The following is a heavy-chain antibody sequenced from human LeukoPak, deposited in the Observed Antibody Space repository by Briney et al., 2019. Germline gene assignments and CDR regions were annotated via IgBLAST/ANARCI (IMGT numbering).Heavy chain of an antibody. D-gene: IGHD3-3*01. CDR1: GYTFTSYY. CDR2: INPSGGST. Sequence: GASVKVSCKASGYTFTSYYMHWVRQAPGQGLEWMGIINPSGGSTSYAQKFQGRVTMTRDTSTSTVYMELSSLRSEDTAVYYCARARITIFGVVNVYYYYGMDVWGQGTTVTVSS. J-gene: IGHJ6*02. V-gene: IGHV1-46*01. CDR3: ARARITIFGVVNVYYYYGMDV.